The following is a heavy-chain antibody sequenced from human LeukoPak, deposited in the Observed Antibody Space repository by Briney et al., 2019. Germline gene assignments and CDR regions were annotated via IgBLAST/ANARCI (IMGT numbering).Heavy chain of an antibody. CDR1: GFTFSSYA. D-gene: IGHD1-1*01. Sequence: PGGSLRLSCAASGFTFSSYAMHWVRQAPGKGLEWVAVISYDGSNKYYADSVKGRFTISRDNSKNTLYLQMNSLRAEDTAVYYCARGVLFDYWGQGTLVTVSS. CDR2: ISYDGSNK. J-gene: IGHJ4*02. CDR3: ARGVLFDY. V-gene: IGHV3-30-3*01.